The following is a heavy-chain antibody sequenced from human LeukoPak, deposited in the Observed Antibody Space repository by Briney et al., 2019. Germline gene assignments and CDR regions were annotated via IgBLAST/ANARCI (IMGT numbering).Heavy chain of an antibody. J-gene: IGHJ4*02. Sequence: GASVKVSCKASGYTFPGYYMHWVRQAPGQGLEWMGWINPNSGGTNYAQKFQGRVTMTRDTSISTAYMELSRLRSHDTPVYYCAREHSSPSGKVFDYWSQGTLVTVSS. CDR3: AREHSSPSGKVFDY. D-gene: IGHD6-6*01. V-gene: IGHV1-2*02. CDR1: GYTFPGYY. CDR2: INPNSGGT.